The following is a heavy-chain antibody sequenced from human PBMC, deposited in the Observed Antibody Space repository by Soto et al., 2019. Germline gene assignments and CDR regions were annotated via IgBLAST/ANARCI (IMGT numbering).Heavy chain of an antibody. D-gene: IGHD3-10*01. CDR3: ARPSGGDYFDY. J-gene: IGHJ4*02. Sequence: PGGSLRLSCAASGFTVRSDYMSWVRQAPGKGLEWVSVIFSDGRTFHSDSVKGRFTISRDNSKNTVSLQMNSLRVEDTAVYYCARPSGGDYFDYWGQGSLVTVSS. CDR2: IFSDGRT. CDR1: GFTVRSDY. V-gene: IGHV3-66*04.